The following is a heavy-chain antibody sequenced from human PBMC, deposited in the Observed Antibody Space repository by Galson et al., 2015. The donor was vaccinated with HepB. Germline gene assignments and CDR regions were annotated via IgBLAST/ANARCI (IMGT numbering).Heavy chain of an antibody. CDR2: ISWKSDFT. V-gene: IGHV3-9*01. Sequence: SLRLSCAASGFTFEDYAMHWVWQVPGKGLEWVSGISWKSDFTGYADSVRGRFTISRDNAKYSLYLQMNSLRTEDTALYYCAQDLTYHYGSGSYFVGMDAWGQGTTVTVS. CDR1: GFTFEDYA. J-gene: IGHJ6*02. CDR3: AQDLTYHYGSGSYFVGMDA. D-gene: IGHD3-10*01.